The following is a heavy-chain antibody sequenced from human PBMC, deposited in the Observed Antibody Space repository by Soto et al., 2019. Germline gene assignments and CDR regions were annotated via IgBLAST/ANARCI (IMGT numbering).Heavy chain of an antibody. J-gene: IGHJ4*02. CDR1: GFALSSYG. Sequence: QVQLVESGGGVVQPGRSLRLSCAASGFALSSYGMHWVRQAPGKGLELVAVISYDGNNKYYADSVKGRFTISRDSSSNLVYLLMNSLRAEDAAVYYCARGHSLGWYYFDYWGQGTLVTVSS. D-gene: IGHD6-19*01. V-gene: IGHV3-30*03. CDR3: ARGHSLGWYYFDY. CDR2: ISYDGNNK.